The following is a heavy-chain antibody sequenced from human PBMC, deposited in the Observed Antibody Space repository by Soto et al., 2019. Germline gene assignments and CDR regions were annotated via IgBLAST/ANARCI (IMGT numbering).Heavy chain of an antibody. D-gene: IGHD2-2*01. V-gene: IGHV3-48*01. CDR1: GFTFSSYS. J-gene: IGHJ4*02. CDR3: ARVGPAAPPDRGF. CDR2: ISSSSSTI. Sequence: GGSLRLSCAASGFTFSSYSMNWVRQAPGKGLEWVSYISSSSSTIYYADSVKGRFTISRDNAKNSLYLQMNSLRAEDTAVYYCARVGPAAPPDRGFWGQGTLVTVSS.